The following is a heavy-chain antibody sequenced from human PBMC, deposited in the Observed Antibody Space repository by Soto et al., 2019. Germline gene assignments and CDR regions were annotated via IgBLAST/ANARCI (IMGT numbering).Heavy chain of an antibody. D-gene: IGHD6-6*01. CDR2: IKSKTDGGTT. V-gene: IGHV3-15*01. CDR3: TTDLGSSTDYYYYGMDV. Sequence: LRLSCAASGFTFSNAWMSWVRQAPGKGLEWVGRIKSKTDGGTTDYAAPVKGRFTISRDDSKNTLYLQMNSLKTEDTAVYYCTTDLGSSTDYYYYGMDVWGQGTTVTVSS. J-gene: IGHJ6*02. CDR1: GFTFSNAW.